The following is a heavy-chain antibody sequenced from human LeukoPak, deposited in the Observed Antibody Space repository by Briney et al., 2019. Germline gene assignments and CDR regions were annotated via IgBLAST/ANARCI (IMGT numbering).Heavy chain of an antibody. J-gene: IGHJ4*02. D-gene: IGHD6-6*01. CDR3: AREGAYSSSGFVEV. CDR2: INPNSGGT. CDR1: GYTFTGYY. V-gene: IGHV1-2*04. Sequence: VKVSCKASGYTFTGYYMHWVRQAPGQGLEWMGWINPNSGGTNYAQKFQGWVTMTRDTSISTAYMELSRLRSDDTAVYYCAREGAYSSSGFVEVWGQGTLVTVSS.